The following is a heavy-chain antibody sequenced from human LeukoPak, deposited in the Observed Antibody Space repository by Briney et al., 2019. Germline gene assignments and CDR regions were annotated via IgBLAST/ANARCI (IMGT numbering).Heavy chain of an antibody. J-gene: IGHJ3*02. D-gene: IGHD4-17*01. CDR3: ATSYGDYAAFDI. Sequence: PSETLSLTCTVSGGSISSSSYYWGWIRQPPGKGLEWIGSIYYSGSTYYNPSLKSRVTISVDTSKNQFSLKLSSVTAADTAVYYCATSYGDYAAFDIWGQGTMVTVSS. CDR2: IYYSGST. V-gene: IGHV4-39*01. CDR1: GGSISSSSYY.